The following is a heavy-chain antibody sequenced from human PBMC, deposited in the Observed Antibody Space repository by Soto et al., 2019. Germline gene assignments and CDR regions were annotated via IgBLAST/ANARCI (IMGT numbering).Heavy chain of an antibody. CDR2: ISYDGSNN. CDR3: VRDRGQNICDYELFDD. V-gene: IGHV3-30-3*01. D-gene: IGHD3-22*01. CDR1: GFTFSYYA. Sequence: QVQLVESGGGVVQPGRSLRLSCAASGFTFSYYAMHWVRQAPGKGLEWVAVISYDGSNNHYADSVKGRFTISRDNSKNTLYLQMNSLRVEDTAVYFCVRDRGQNICDYELFDDWGQGSLVAVS. J-gene: IGHJ4*02.